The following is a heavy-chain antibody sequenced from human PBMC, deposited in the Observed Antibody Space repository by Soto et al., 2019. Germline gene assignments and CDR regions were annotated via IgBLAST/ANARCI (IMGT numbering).Heavy chain of an antibody. CDR1: GYTFTGYY. CDR2: INPNSGGT. CDR3: ARECGNYYGSGSYYRRQPFDI. J-gene: IGHJ3*02. V-gene: IGHV1-2*04. D-gene: IGHD3-10*01. Sequence: ASVKVSCKASGYTFTGYYMHWVRQAPGQGLEWMGWINPNSGGTNYAQKFQGWVTMTRDTSISTAYMELSRLRSDDTAVYYCARECGNYYGSGSYYRRQPFDIWGQGTMVTVSS.